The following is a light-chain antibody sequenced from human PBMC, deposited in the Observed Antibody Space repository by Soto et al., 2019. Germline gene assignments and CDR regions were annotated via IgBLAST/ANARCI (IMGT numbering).Light chain of an antibody. CDR3: QQSYSIPIT. CDR2: AAS. Sequence: DIQITQSPSSLSASVGDRFTITCRASQSISFYLNWYQQKPGKDHKVLIYAASNLQSGVPSRFSGSGSGTDFTLTISSLQPEDFATYYCQQSYSIPITFGQGTRLEIK. V-gene: IGKV1-39*01. J-gene: IGKJ5*01. CDR1: QSISFY.